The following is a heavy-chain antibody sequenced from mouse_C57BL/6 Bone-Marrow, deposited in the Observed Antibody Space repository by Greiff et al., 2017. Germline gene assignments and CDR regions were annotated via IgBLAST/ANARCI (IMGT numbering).Heavy chain of an antibody. CDR3: ARDLDWFYAMDY. CDR2: ISDGGSYT. J-gene: IGHJ4*01. Sequence: EVNLVESGGGLVKPGGSLKLSCAASGFTFSSYAMSWVRQTPEKRLEWVATISDGGSYTYYPDNVKGRFTISRDNAKNNLYLQMSHLKSEDTAMYDCARDLDWFYAMDYWGQGTSVTVSS. V-gene: IGHV5-4*01. D-gene: IGHD2-2*01. CDR1: GFTFSSYA.